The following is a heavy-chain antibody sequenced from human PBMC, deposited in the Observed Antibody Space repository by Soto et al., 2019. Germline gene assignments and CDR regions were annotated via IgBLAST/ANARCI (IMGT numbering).Heavy chain of an antibody. J-gene: IGHJ4*02. CDR2: ISYDGSNK. Sequence: GGSLRLSCAASGFTFSSYAMHWVHQAPGKGLEWVAVISYDGSNKYYADSVKGRFTISRDNSKNTLYLQMNSLRAEDTAVYYCARNPDLAVAGSYYFDYWGQGTLVTVSS. D-gene: IGHD6-19*01. V-gene: IGHV3-30-3*01. CDR3: ARNPDLAVAGSYYFDY. CDR1: GFTFSSYA.